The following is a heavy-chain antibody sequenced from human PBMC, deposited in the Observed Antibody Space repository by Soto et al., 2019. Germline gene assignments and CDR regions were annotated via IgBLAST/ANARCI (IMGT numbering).Heavy chain of an antibody. CDR2: INPNSGGT. V-gene: IGHV1-2*02. Sequence: GASVKVSCKASGYTFTGYYMHWVRQAPGQGLEWMGWINPNSGGTNYAQKFQGRVTMTRDTSISTAYMELSSLRSDDTAVYYCARVKIAAAGITLDYWGQGTLVTVSS. CDR3: ARVKIAAAGITLDY. J-gene: IGHJ4*02. D-gene: IGHD6-13*01. CDR1: GYTFTGYY.